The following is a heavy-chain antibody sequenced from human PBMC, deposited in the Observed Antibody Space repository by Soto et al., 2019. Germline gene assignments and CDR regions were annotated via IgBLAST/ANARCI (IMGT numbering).Heavy chain of an antibody. CDR3: SRGIAASAGCWFDP. J-gene: IGHJ5*02. CDR2: ISNSGSS. D-gene: IGHD6-13*01. V-gene: IGHV4-34*01. CDR1: GGSFSCYY. Sequence: PAEALSLTCAVYGGSFSCYYWSWIRQPPGKGLEWVGEISNSGSSNYNPSLKSRVTISVDTSKNQFSLKLSSVSAADTAVYYCSRGIAASAGCWFDPWGQGTLVTVSS.